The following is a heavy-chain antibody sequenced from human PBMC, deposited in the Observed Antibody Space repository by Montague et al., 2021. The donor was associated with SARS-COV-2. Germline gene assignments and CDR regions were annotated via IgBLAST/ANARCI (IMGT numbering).Heavy chain of an antibody. V-gene: IGHV3-23*01. CDR1: GFIFSNYA. CDR3: AKDTATIRIAVALMDV. CDR2: MSGSGVRR. D-gene: IGHD6-19*01. J-gene: IGHJ6*02. Sequence: SQRLSCAASGFIFSNYAMTWVRQAPEKGLEWVSTMSGSGVRRDYADSVKGRFTISRDSSKNTLYLQMNSLRVEDTAVYYCAKDTATIRIAVALMDVWGQGTTVIVSS.